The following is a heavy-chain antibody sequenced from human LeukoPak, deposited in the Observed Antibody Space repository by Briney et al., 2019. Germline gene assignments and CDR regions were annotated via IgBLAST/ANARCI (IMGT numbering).Heavy chain of an antibody. CDR1: GGSFSGYY. V-gene: IGHV4-34*01. CDR3: AARRLQYWFDP. CDR2: INHSGST. Sequence: SETLSLTCAVYGGSFSGYYWSWIRQPPGKGLEWIGEINHSGSTNYNPSLKSRVTISVDTSKNQFSLKLSSVTAADTAVYYCAARRLQYWFDPWGQGTLVTVSS. J-gene: IGHJ5*02. D-gene: IGHD2-15*01.